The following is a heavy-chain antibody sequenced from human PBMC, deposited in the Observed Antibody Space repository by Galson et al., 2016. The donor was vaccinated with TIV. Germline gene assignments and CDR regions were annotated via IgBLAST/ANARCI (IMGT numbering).Heavy chain of an antibody. CDR1: GFIFNNYE. D-gene: IGHD3-22*01. Sequence: SLRLSCAASGFIFNNYEMNWVRQGPGKGLEWVSHISRSDTTIHCADSVKGRFTISRDNAKNSLYLQMNSLRAEDTAVYYCARDLADNSDYYPTPFDFWGQGTLVTVSS. J-gene: IGHJ4*02. CDR2: ISRSDTTI. V-gene: IGHV3-48*03. CDR3: ARDLADNSDYYPTPFDF.